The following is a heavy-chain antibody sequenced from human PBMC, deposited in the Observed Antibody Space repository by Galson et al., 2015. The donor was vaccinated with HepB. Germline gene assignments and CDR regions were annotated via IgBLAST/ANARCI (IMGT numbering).Heavy chain of an antibody. CDR3: ARSRARSSSGWYYYYGMDV. J-gene: IGHJ6*02. Sequence: SETLSLTCAVYGGSFSGYYWSWIRQPPGKGLEWIGEINHSGSTNYNPSLKSRVTISVDTSKNQFSLKLSSVTAADTAVYYCARSRARSSSGWYYYYGMDVWGQGTTVTVSS. CDR1: GGSFSGYY. CDR2: INHSGST. V-gene: IGHV4-34*01. D-gene: IGHD6-19*01.